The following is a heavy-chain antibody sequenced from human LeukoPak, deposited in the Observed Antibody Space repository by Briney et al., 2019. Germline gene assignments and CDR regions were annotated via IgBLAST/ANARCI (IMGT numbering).Heavy chain of an antibody. J-gene: IGHJ6*04. CDR1: GSTFSSYS. D-gene: IGHD6-13*01. CDR2: ISSSSSYI. V-gene: IGHV3-21*01. Sequence: PGGSLRLSCAASGSTFSSYSMNWVRQAPGKGLEWVSSISSSSSYIYYADSVKGRFTISRDNAKNSLYLQMNSLRAEDTAVYYCARSIAAAGTMDVWGKGTTVTVSS. CDR3: ARSIAAAGTMDV.